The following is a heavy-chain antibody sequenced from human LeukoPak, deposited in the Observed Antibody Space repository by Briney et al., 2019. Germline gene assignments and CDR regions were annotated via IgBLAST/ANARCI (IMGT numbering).Heavy chain of an antibody. CDR1: GGSISSYF. CDR2: ISNSGST. V-gene: IGHV4-59*01. CDR3: ARGSSGYYYG. Sequence: SETLSLTCIVSGGSISSYFWSWIRQPPGKGLEWIGYISNSGSTNYNPSLKSRVTISADTSKNQFSLKLSSVTAADTAVYYCARGSSGYYYGWVQGTLVTVSS. J-gene: IGHJ4*02. D-gene: IGHD3-22*01.